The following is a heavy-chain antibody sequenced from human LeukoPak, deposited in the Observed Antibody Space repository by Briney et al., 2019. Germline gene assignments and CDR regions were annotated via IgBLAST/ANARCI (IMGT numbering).Heavy chain of an antibody. J-gene: IGHJ5*01. CDR3: ARDRVVSGRFGEVAS. Sequence: GGSLRLSCAASGFTFSSYSMNWVRQAPGKGLERVSFISSSSTYIYYADSVKGRFTISRDDAKNSLYLQMSSLRADDTAVYYCARDRVVSGRFGEVASWGQGTLVTVSS. CDR2: ISSSSTYI. V-gene: IGHV3-21*01. CDR1: GFTFSSYS. D-gene: IGHD3-10*01.